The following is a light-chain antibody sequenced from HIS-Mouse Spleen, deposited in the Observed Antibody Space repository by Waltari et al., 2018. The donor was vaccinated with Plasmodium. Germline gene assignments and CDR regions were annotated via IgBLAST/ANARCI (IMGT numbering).Light chain of an antibody. Sequence: DIQMTQSPSSLSASVGVRVTITCQASQDISNYLNWYQQKPGKAPKLLLYDASNLETGVPSRFSGSGSGTDFTFTISSLQPEDIATYYCQQYDNLPPLFTFGPGTKVDIK. CDR3: QQYDNLPPLFT. J-gene: IGKJ3*01. CDR2: DAS. V-gene: IGKV1-33*01. CDR1: QDISNY.